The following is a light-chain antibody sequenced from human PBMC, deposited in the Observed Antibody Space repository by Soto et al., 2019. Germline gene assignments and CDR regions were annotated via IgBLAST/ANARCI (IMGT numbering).Light chain of an antibody. CDR1: QSVSSN. Sequence: EIVMTQSPATLSVYPGERATLSCRASQSVSSNLAWYQQKPGQAPRLLIYGASTRATGIPARFSGSGSGTEFTLTISSLQSEDFAVYYCQQYNNWPPWTFGQGTQVEIK. J-gene: IGKJ1*01. CDR3: QQYNNWPPWT. CDR2: GAS. V-gene: IGKV3-15*01.